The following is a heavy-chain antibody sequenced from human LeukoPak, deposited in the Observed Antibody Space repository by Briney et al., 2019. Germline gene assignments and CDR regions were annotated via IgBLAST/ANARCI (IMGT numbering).Heavy chain of an antibody. Sequence: SETLSLTCTVSGGSIRSGSYYWGWIRQPPGKGLEWSGSIYYSGSTYYNPSLKSRANISVDKSKNQFSLKLSSVTAADTAVYYCGRLSRHYDFWSGYSNDAFDIWGQRTMVSVSS. J-gene: IGHJ3*02. CDR3: GRLSRHYDFWSGYSNDAFDI. CDR1: GGSIRSGSYY. D-gene: IGHD3-3*01. V-gene: IGHV4-39*01. CDR2: IYYSGST.